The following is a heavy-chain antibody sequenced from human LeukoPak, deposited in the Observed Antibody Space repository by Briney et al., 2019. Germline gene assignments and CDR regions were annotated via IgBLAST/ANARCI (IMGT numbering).Heavy chain of an antibody. CDR1: GGSISSGSYY. V-gene: IGHV4-61*02. J-gene: IGHJ5*02. D-gene: IGHD3-22*01. Sequence: PSETLSLTCTVSGGSISSGSYYWSWIRQPAGKRLEWIGRIYTSGSTNYNPSLKSRVTISVDTSKNQFSLKLSSVTAADTAVYYCARGCGDSSSYYDEYWLDPWGQGTLVTVSS. CDR3: ARGCGDSSSYYDEYWLDP. CDR2: IYTSGST.